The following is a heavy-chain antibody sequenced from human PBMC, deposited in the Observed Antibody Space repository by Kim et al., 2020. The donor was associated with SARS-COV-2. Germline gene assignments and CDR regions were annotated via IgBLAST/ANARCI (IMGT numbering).Heavy chain of an antibody. D-gene: IGHD3-3*01. CDR1: GFSLSTSGVG. J-gene: IGHJ4*02. V-gene: IGHV2-5*02. CDR2: IYWDDDK. CDR3: AHSQGDFWSGYYFGGFDY. Sequence: SGPTLVNPTQTLTLTCTFSGFSLSTSGVGVGWIRQPPGKALEWLALIYWDDDKRYSPSLKSRLTITKDTSKNQVVLTMTNMDPVDTATYYCAHSQGDFWSGYYFGGFDYWGQGTLVTVSS.